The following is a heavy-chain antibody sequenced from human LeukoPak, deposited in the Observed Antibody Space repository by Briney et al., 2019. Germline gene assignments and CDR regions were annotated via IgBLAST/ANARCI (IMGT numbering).Heavy chain of an antibody. V-gene: IGHV4-59*01. CDR1: GGSIRYY. Sequence: SETLSLTCTVSGGSIRYYWSWIRQSPGKGLEWIGYIYYSGTTNYNPSLKSRVTISVDTSKNQFSLQLRSVTAADSAVYYCAREDPQTRVPEGMDVWGQGTTVTVSS. CDR3: AREDPQTRVPEGMDV. CDR2: IYYSGTT. J-gene: IGHJ6*02. D-gene: IGHD4/OR15-4a*01.